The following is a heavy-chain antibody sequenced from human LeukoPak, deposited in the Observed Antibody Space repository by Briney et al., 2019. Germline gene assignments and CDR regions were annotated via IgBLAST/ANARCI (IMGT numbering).Heavy chain of an antibody. D-gene: IGHD6-13*01. V-gene: IGHV4-34*01. CDR3: ARHSKAGHRGMDV. J-gene: IGHJ6*02. Sequence: SETLSLTCAVYGGSFSGYYWSWIRQPPGKGLEWIGEINHSGSTNCNPSLKSRVTISVDTSKNQFSLKLSSVTAADTAVYYCARHSKAGHRGMDVWGQGTTVTVSS. CDR1: GGSFSGYY. CDR2: INHSGST.